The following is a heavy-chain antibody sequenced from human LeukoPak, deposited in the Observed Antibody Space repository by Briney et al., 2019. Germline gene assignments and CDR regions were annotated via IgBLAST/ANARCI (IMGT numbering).Heavy chain of an antibody. CDR2: ISSTGSNI. D-gene: IGHD6-13*01. CDR1: GFTFSSYT. V-gene: IGHV3-21*01. CDR3: ARLAAGIDY. J-gene: IGHJ4*02. Sequence: GGSLRLSCAASGFTFSSYTMNWVRQAPGRGLEWVASISSTGSNIYHADSVKGRFTTSRDNAKNSLYLQMNSLRAEDTAVYYCARLAAGIDYWGQGTLVTVSS.